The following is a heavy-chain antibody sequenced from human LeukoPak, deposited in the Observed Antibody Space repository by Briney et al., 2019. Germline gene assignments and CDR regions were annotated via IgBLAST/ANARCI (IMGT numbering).Heavy chain of an antibody. CDR3: AKFLAVIAARDSLYFQH. J-gene: IGHJ1*01. D-gene: IGHD6-6*01. CDR1: GFTFSSYW. Sequence: GRSLRLSCAASGFTFSSYWMHWVRQAPGKGLVWVSRINSDGSSTSYADSVKGRFTISRDNAKNTLYLQMNSLRAEDTAVYYCAKFLAVIAARDSLYFQHWGQGTLVTVCS. CDR2: INSDGSST. V-gene: IGHV3-74*01.